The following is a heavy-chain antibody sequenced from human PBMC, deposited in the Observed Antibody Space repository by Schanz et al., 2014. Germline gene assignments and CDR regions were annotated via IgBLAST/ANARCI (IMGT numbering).Heavy chain of an antibody. Sequence: EVQLLESGGGLVKPGGSLRLSCGVSGFTASSHSMNWVRQAPGKGLEWVSYVSSSSSYTHYADSVKGRFTISRDNAKNSLYLQMNSLRAEDTAVYYCARPPHDSSGYYPFDYWGQGTLVTVSS. CDR2: VSSSSSYT. CDR1: GFTASSHS. V-gene: IGHV3-21*05. CDR3: ARPPHDSSGYYPFDY. J-gene: IGHJ4*02. D-gene: IGHD3-22*01.